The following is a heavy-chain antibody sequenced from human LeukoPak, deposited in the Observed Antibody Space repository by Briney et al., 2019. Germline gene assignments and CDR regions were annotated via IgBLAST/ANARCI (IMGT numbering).Heavy chain of an antibody. CDR2: INPNSGGT. V-gene: IGHV1-2*02. Sequence: ASVKVSCKASGYTFTGYYMHWVRQAPGQGLEWMGWINPNSGGTNYAQKFQGRVTMTRDTSISTAYMELSRLRSDDTAVYYCARAGVGASRALDIWGQGTMVTVSS. CDR3: ARAGVGASRALDI. CDR1: GYTFTGYY. D-gene: IGHD1-26*01. J-gene: IGHJ3*02.